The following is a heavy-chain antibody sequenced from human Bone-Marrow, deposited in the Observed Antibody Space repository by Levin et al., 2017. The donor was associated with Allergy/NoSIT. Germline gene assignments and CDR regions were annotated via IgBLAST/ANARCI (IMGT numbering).Heavy chain of an antibody. Sequence: GESLKISCAVSGFTFSDYGMHWVRQAPGKGLEWVASITKDGSKKYYLDSVKGRSTLSRDSSKNTVSLQMNSLTADDTAVYFCARDHPEYVFDPWGQGTLVIVSS. V-gene: IGHV3-30*03. D-gene: IGHD2/OR15-2a*01. CDR3: ARDHPEYVFDP. J-gene: IGHJ5*02. CDR2: ITKDGSKK. CDR1: GFTFSDYG.